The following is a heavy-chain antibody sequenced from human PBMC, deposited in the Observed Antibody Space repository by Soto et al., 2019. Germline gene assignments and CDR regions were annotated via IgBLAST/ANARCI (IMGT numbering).Heavy chain of an antibody. CDR1: GFMFTRST. J-gene: IGHJ3*02. V-gene: IGHV3-21*01. Sequence: LRLSCVASGFMFTRSTMDWVRQAPGKGLEWVSSITSASDYIFYADSVKGRFTISRDNAKNSLYLQMNSLRAEDTAVYYCARVGTGSSTPLDIWGQGTMVTVSS. CDR3: ARVGTGSSTPLDI. CDR2: ITSASDYI. D-gene: IGHD3-9*01.